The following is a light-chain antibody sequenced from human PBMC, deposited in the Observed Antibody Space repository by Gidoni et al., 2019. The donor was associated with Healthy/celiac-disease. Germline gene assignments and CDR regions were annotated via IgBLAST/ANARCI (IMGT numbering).Light chain of an antibody. CDR3: SSYTSSSTWV. V-gene: IGLV2-14*03. CDR1: SRDVGGYNY. CDR2: DVS. Sequence: QSALTQPASVSVSPGQSITISCTGTSRDVGGYNYVSWYQQQPGKAPKLMIYDVSNRPSGVSNRFSGSKSGNTASLTISGLQAEDEADYYCSSYTSSSTWVFGGGTKLTVL. J-gene: IGLJ3*02.